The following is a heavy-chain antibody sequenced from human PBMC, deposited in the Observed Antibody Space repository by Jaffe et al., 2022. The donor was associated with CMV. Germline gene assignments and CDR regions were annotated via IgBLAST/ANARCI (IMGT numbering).Heavy chain of an antibody. CDR1: GGSISGSSSY. J-gene: IGHJ5*02. Sequence: LQLQESGPRLVKPSETLSLTCTVSGGSISGSSSYWGWIRQPPGKGLEWIGSILDTGNTYYNPSLESRVTISVDTSENQFTLEVTDVTAADTAVYYCARTGSNIEYAEYMFRSNRPTDNWFDPWGQGTLVTVSS. D-gene: IGHD3-16*02. CDR3: ARTGSNIEYAEYMFRSNRPTDNWFDP. CDR2: ILDTGNT. V-gene: IGHV4-39*01.